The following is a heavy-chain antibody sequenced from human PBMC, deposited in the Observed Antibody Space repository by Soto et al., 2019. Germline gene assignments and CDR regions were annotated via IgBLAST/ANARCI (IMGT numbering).Heavy chain of an antibody. CDR3: ARGHSGYLAWFDP. J-gene: IGHJ5*02. CDR1: GYTFTSYA. D-gene: IGHD5-12*01. V-gene: IGHV1-3*01. Sequence: QVQLVQSGAEVKKPGASVKVSCKASGYTFTSYAMHWVRQAPGQRLEWMGWTNAGNGNTKYSQNFQGRVTITKDTSASTAYMELSSLRTEDTAVYYCARGHSGYLAWFDPWGQGTLVTVSP. CDR2: TNAGNGNT.